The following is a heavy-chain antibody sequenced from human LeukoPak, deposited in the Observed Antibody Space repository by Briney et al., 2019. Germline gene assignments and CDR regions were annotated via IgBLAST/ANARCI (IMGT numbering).Heavy chain of an antibody. D-gene: IGHD3-3*01. V-gene: IGHV1-46*01. CDR1: GYTFTSYS. CDR2: INPSGGST. Sequence: ASVKVSCKASGYTFTSYSVHWVRQAPGQGLDWMGIINPSGGSTSYAQKFQGRVTMTRDTSTSTVYMQLSSLRSEDTAVYYCARAISPVAYYGMDVWGQGTTVTVSS. J-gene: IGHJ6*02. CDR3: ARAISPVAYYGMDV.